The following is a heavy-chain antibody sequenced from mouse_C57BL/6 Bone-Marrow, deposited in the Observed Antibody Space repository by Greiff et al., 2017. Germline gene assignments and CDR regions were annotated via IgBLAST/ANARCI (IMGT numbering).Heavy chain of an antibody. V-gene: IGHV1-81*01. D-gene: IGHD1-1*01. Sequence: VQLQQSGAGLARPGASVKLSCKASGYTFTSYGISWVKQRTGQGLEWIGEIYPRSGNTYYNEKFKGKATLTADKSSSTAYMELRSLTSEDSAVYFCARSLLLFAYRGQATLVTVSA. CDR2: IYPRSGNT. CDR1: GYTFTSYG. CDR3: ARSLLLFAY. J-gene: IGHJ3*01.